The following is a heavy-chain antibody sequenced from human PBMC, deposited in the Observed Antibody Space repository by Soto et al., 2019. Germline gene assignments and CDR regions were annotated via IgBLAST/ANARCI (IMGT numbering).Heavy chain of an antibody. CDR2: ITWNSGSI. Sequence: SLRLSCAASGFTFDDYAMHWVRQAPGKGLEWVSGITWNSGSIGYADSVKGRFTISRDNAKDSLYLQMNSLRAEDTASYYCAKAWDGYNSIDFWGQGTLVTVSS. J-gene: IGHJ4*02. CDR1: GFTFDDYA. V-gene: IGHV3-9*01. CDR3: AKAWDGYNSIDF. D-gene: IGHD5-12*01.